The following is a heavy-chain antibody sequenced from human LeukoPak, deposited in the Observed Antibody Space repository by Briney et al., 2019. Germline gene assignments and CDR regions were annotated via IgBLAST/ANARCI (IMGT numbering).Heavy chain of an antibody. J-gene: IGHJ4*02. CDR1: GFTFTRYT. Sequence: PGGSLRLSCAASGFTFTRYTMHWVRQAPGKGLEWVAVVLDDGSNKYYADSVKGRFTLSRDNSKNTLSLQMNTLRADDTAVYYCVRDNYGGILDFWGQGTLVTVSS. CDR2: VLDDGSNK. CDR3: VRDNYGGILDF. V-gene: IGHV3-30*04. D-gene: IGHD2-21*01.